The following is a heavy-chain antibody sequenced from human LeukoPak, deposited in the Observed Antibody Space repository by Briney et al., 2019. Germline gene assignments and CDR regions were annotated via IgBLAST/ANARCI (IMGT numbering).Heavy chain of an antibody. CDR2: ISYDVRNK. V-gene: IGHV3-30*18. J-gene: IGHJ5*02. D-gene: IGHD6-13*01. CDR3: AKDPGGSSWYGPWCDH. Sequence: PGGCLRLSCAASGFTSSSYGMHWVRQAPGKGVGWVSVISYDVRNKYYADSVKGRFTISRDNSKNTLYMQMNRLRAGERAVYYCAKDPGGSSWYGPWCDHWGQGTLVTVSS. CDR1: GFTSSSYG.